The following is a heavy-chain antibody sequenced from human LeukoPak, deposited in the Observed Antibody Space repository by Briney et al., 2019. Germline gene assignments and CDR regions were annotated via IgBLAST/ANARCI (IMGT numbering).Heavy chain of an antibody. J-gene: IGHJ4*02. CDR3: ARDRVGSGWPRPWYFEF. D-gene: IGHD6-19*01. CDR1: VYTFTVYY. V-gene: IGHV1-2*02. CDR2: INPNTGAT. Sequence: GASVTVSCTPSVYTFTVYYLHWVRQAPGQGVEWMGWINPNTGATIYAEKFQGRVTMTRDTSIDTAYMEMRSLRSDDTAVYYCARDRVGSGWPRPWYFEFWGQGTLITVSS.